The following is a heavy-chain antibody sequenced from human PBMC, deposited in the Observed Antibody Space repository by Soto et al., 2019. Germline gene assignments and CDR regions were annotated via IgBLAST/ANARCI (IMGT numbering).Heavy chain of an antibody. CDR2: IYSGGST. J-gene: IGHJ4*02. D-gene: IGHD3-22*01. CDR3: ARGRNYDSSGYNFDY. CDR1: GFTVSSNY. V-gene: IGHV3-53*01. Sequence: GGSLRLSCAASGFTVSSNYMSWVRQAPGKGLEWVSVIYSGGSTYYADSVKGRFTISRDNSKNTLYLQMNSLRAEDTAVYYCARGRNYDSSGYNFDYWGQGTLVTVSS.